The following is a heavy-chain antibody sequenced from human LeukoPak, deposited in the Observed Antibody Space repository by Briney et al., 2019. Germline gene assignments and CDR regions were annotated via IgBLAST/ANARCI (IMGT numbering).Heavy chain of an antibody. D-gene: IGHD4-17*01. CDR3: ARITTVTRKNDY. J-gene: IGHJ4*02. V-gene: IGHV4-34*01. CDR1: GGSFSGYY. CDR2: INHSGST. Sequence: PSETLSLTCAVYGGSFSGYYWSWIRQPPGKGLEWIGEINHSGSTNYNPSLKSRVTISVDTSKNQFSLKLSSVTAADTAVYYCARITTVTRKNDYWGQGTLVTVSS.